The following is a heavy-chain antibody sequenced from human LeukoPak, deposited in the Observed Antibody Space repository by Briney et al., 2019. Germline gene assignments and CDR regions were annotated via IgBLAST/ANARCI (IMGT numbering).Heavy chain of an antibody. Sequence: GGSLRLSCAASGFTFDDYAMHWVRQAPGKGLEWVSGISWNSGSIGYADSVKGRFTISRDNAKNTLHLQMSSLRAEDTAVYYCAGGSIVVAGTRNSLDYWGQGTLVAVSS. J-gene: IGHJ4*02. V-gene: IGHV3-9*01. D-gene: IGHD6-19*01. CDR2: ISWNSGSI. CDR1: GFTFDDYA. CDR3: AGGSIVVAGTRNSLDY.